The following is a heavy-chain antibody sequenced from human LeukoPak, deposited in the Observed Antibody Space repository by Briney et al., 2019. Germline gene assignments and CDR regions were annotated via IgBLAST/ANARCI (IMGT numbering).Heavy chain of an antibody. Sequence: GGSLRLSCAASGFTFGHYEMNWVRQVPGKGLEWISYINGGGTSMFYADSVEGRFTVSRDNAKNSMYLQMDSLRAEDTAVYFCARVIGYYGSGRNYYFDCWGQGTLVTVSS. CDR3: ARVIGYYGSGRNYYFDC. V-gene: IGHV3-48*03. J-gene: IGHJ4*02. CDR1: GFTFGHYE. CDR2: INGGGTSM. D-gene: IGHD3-10*01.